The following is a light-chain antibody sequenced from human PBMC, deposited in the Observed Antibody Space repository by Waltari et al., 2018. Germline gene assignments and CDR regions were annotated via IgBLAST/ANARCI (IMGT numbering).Light chain of an antibody. CDR1: SSNIGSNT. CDR2: SNN. J-gene: IGLJ1*01. Sequence: HSVLTQPPSASGTPGQRVPISCSGSSSNIGSNTVNWYQQLPGTAPKLLIYSNNQRPSGVPDRFSGSKSGTSASLAISGLQSEDEADYYCAAWDDSLNGYVFGTGTKVTVL. V-gene: IGLV1-44*01. CDR3: AAWDDSLNGYV.